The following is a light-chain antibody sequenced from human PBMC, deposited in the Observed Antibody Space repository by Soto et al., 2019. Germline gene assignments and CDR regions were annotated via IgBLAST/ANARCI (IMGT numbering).Light chain of an antibody. J-gene: IGKJ2*01. CDR2: AAS. CDR3: HQLNSYPPYT. CDR1: QGISSY. V-gene: IGKV1-9*01. Sequence: IQLTQSPSSLSASVGDRVTITCRASQGISSYLAWYQQKPGKAPKLLIYAASTLQSGVPSRFSGSGSGTDLNLTIRRLQPEDFATPYCHQLNSYPPYTFGQGTKLEIK.